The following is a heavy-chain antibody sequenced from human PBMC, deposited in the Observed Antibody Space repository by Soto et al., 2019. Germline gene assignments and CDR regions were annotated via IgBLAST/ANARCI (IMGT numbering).Heavy chain of an antibody. V-gene: IGHV4-34*01. J-gene: IGHJ4*02. CDR1: DVSISGYY. D-gene: IGHD2-2*01. Sequence: SETMSHSCAVYDVSISGYYWIWIRQHPGKGLEWIGEINHSGSTNYNPSLKSRVTISVDTSKNQFSLKLSSVTAADTAVYYCARGLEDIVVVPAARVHWYWGQGTLVTVSS. CDR3: ARGLEDIVVVPAARVHWY. CDR2: INHSGST.